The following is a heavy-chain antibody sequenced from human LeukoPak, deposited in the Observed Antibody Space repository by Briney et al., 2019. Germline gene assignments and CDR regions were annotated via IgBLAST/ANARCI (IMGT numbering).Heavy chain of an antibody. CDR3: ARDSNIVVVVAATKTNWFDP. Sequence: GGSLRLSCAASGFTFSDYYMSWIRQAPGKGLEWVSYISCSGSTIYYADSVKGRFTISRDNAKNSLYLQMNSLRAEDTAVYYCARDSNIVVVVAATKTNWFDPWGQGTLVTVSS. J-gene: IGHJ5*02. CDR1: GFTFSDYY. V-gene: IGHV3-11*04. CDR2: ISCSGSTI. D-gene: IGHD2-15*01.